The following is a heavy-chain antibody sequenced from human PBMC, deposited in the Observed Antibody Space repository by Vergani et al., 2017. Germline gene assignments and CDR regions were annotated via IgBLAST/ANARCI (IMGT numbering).Heavy chain of an antibody. V-gene: IGHV3-23*04. CDR1: GFTFSSYA. CDR3: AKGVSSSGITIFPMDV. J-gene: IGHJ6*03. CDR2: ISGSGGST. Sequence: EVQLVESGGGLVQPGGSLRLSCAAAGFTFSSYAMSWVRQAPGKGLEWVSAISGSGGSTYYADSVKGRFTISRDNSKNTLYLQMNSLRAEDTAVYYCAKGVSSSGITIFPMDVWGKGTTVTVSS. D-gene: IGHD3-9*01.